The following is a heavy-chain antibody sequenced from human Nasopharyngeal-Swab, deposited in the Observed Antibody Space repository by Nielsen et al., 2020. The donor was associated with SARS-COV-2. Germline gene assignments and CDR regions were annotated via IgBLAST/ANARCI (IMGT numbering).Heavy chain of an antibody. Sequence: WIRQPPGKGLEWVSYISNSGSSTNYADSVRGRFTISRDNAKNSLYLQMNSLRAEDTAVYYCARDYCSSTSCYDYWGQGTLVTVSS. CDR3: ARDYCSSTSCYDY. D-gene: IGHD2-2*01. V-gene: IGHV3-11*06. CDR2: ISNSGSST. J-gene: IGHJ4*02.